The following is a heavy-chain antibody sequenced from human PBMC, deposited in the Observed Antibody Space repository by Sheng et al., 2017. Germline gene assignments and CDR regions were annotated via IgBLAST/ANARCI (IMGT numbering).Heavy chain of an antibody. CDR1: GFTFSSYS. J-gene: IGHJ4*02. CDR3: ARDQKWRGYYDILTGYPRGDY. CDR2: ISSSSSYI. Sequence: EVQLVESGGGLVKPGGSLRLSCAASGFTFSSYSMNWVRQAPGKGLEWVSSISSSSSYIYYADSVKGRFTISRDNAKNSLYLQMNSLRAEDTAVYYCARDQKWRGYYDILTGYPRGDYWGQGTLVTVSS. D-gene: IGHD3-9*01. V-gene: IGHV3-21*01.